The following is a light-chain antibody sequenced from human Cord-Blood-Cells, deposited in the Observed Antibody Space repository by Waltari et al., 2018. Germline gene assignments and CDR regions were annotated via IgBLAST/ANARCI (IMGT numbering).Light chain of an antibody. CDR3: QQSYSTPFT. CDR2: AAS. Sequence: EIQMTQSPSSLSASVGDRVTITCRASQSISSYLNWYQQKPGKAPKLLIYAASSLQSGVPSRFSGGGSGTDFTLTISSLQPEAFATYYCQQSYSTPFTFGPGTKVDIK. J-gene: IGKJ3*01. V-gene: IGKV1-39*01. CDR1: QSISSY.